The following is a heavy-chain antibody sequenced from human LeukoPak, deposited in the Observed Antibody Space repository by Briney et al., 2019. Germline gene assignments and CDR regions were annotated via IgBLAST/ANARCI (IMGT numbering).Heavy chain of an antibody. CDR3: ARDPAANDYGDYDDWFDP. D-gene: IGHD4-17*01. Sequence: WASVKVSCEASGYKFTNYAIHWVRQAPGQRLEWLGWINPGNGERKYSQRFQGRVTVSSDTSAATAYVELSSLTSEDAAVYYCARDPAANDYGDYDDWFDPWGQGTLVTVSS. V-gene: IGHV1-3*01. CDR2: INPGNGER. CDR1: GYKFTNYA. J-gene: IGHJ5*02.